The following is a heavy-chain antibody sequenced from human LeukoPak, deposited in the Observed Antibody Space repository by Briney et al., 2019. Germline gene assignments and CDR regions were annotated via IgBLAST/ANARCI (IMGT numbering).Heavy chain of an antibody. CDR2: IYHSGST. D-gene: IGHD5-24*01. CDR3: ARHESKDGDRGFDY. Sequence: ASETLSLTCTVSGGSMSYYYWSWIRQPLGKGLEWIGYIYHSGSTNYNPSLKSRVTISVDRSKKLFSLSLSSMTAADTAVYYCARHESKDGDRGFDYWGQGTLVTVSS. V-gene: IGHV4-59*08. CDR1: GGSMSYYY. J-gene: IGHJ4*02.